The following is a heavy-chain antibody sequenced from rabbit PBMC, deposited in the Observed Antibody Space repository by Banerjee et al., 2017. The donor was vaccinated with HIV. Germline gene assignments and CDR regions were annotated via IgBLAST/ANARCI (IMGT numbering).Heavy chain of an antibody. Sequence: LEESGGGLVKPGGTLTLTCTVSGFSFSSNWICWVRQAPGKGLEWIACIDTSDGDTDYANWPKGRFTISKASSTTVTLKMTSLTAADTATYFCARETWGVTGNYGLWGPGTLVTVS. CDR2: IDTSDGDT. CDR3: ARETWGVTGNYGL. J-gene: IGHJ4*01. D-gene: IGHD7-1*01. V-gene: IGHV1S45*01. CDR1: GFSFSSNW.